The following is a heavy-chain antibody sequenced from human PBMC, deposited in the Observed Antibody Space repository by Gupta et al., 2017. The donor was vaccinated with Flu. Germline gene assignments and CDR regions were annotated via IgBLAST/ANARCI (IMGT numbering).Heavy chain of an antibody. CDR1: GFSFSNHW. CDR3: ATRSASASPIDDF. CDR2: IKYDGSEI. J-gene: IGHJ4*02. V-gene: IGHV3-7*01. Sequence: EGHLVESGGDLVQPGGSLRLSCTASGFSFSNHWMSWVRQAPGKGLEWVANIKYDGSEIFYVDSVKGRFTISRDNAKNSVYLQMDNWRADDTGTYYCATRSASASPIDDFWGQGTQVNVSS.